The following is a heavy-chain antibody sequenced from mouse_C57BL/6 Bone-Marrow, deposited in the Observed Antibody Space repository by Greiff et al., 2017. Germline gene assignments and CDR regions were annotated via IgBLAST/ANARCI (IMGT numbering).Heavy chain of an antibody. V-gene: IGHV5-4*03. Sequence: EVKLMESGGGLVKPGGSLKLSCAASGFTFSSYAMSWVRQTPEQRLEWVATISDGGSYTYYPDNVKGRFTISRDNAKNTLYLQMSHLKSEDTARYYCASNVPLRQHRPRYYDYWGQSTTLTVSS. J-gene: IGHJ2*01. CDR3: ASNVPLRQHRPRYYDY. CDR2: ISDGGSYT. D-gene: IGHD3-2*02. CDR1: GFTFSSYA.